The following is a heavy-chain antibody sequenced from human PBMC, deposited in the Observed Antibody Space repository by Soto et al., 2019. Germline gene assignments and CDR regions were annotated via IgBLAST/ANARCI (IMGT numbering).Heavy chain of an antibody. CDR2: ISYDGSNK. CDR3: ARDARYCSGGSCFRRVTAPPDFDY. D-gene: IGHD2-15*01. J-gene: IGHJ4*02. V-gene: IGHV3-30-3*01. CDR1: GFTFSSYA. Sequence: PGGSLRLSCAASGFTFSSYAMHWVRQAPGKGLEWVAVISYDGSNKYYADSVKGRFTISRDNSKNTLYLQMNSLRAEDTAVYYCARDARYCSGGSCFRRVTAPPDFDYWGQGTLVTVSS.